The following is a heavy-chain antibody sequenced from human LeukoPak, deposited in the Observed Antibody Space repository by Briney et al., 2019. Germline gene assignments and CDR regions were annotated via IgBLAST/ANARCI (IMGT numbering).Heavy chain of an antibody. J-gene: IGHJ4*02. CDR3: ARRSDWASFDY. CDR2: MYPNSANT. D-gene: IGHD6-19*01. CDR1: GYTFSGYD. V-gene: IGHV1-8*03. Sequence: GASVKVSCKASGYTFSGYDINWVRQATGQGLEWMGWMYPNSANTGYAQKFQGRVTITRNTSISTAYMELSSLRSEDTAVYYCARRSDWASFDYWGQGTLVTVSS.